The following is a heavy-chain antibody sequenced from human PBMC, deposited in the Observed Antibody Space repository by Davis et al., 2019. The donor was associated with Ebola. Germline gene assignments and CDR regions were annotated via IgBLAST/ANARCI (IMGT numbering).Heavy chain of an antibody. D-gene: IGHD6-19*01. CDR3: AREGSAVAGDFDY. V-gene: IGHV1-69*13. CDR1: GGTFSSYA. J-gene: IGHJ4*02. CDR2: IIPIFGTA. Sequence: SVKVSCKASGGTFSSYAISWVRQAPGQGLEWMGGIIPIFGTANYAQKFQGRVTITADESTSTAYMELSSLRSEDTAVYYCAREGSAVAGDFDYWGQGTLVTVSS.